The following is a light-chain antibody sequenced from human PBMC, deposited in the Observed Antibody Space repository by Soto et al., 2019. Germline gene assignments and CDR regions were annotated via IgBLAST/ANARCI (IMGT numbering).Light chain of an antibody. CDR3: FLVYGGVGVV. V-gene: IGLV7-46*01. Sequence: QAVVTQEPSLTVSPGGTVTLTCGSSTGTVTSDHYPYWFQQKPGQAPRTLIYDTTNKHSWTPARFSGSLLGGKAALTLSGAQPEDEAEYYCFLVYGGVGVVFGGGTKLTVL. CDR1: TGTVTSDHY. CDR2: DTT. J-gene: IGLJ2*01.